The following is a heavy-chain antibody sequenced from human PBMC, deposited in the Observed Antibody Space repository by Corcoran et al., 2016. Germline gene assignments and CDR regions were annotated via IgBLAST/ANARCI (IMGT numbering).Heavy chain of an antibody. J-gene: IGHJ4*02. CDR1: GGSISSYY. D-gene: IGHD2-2*01. Sequence: QVQLQESGPGLVKPSDTLSLTCTVSGGSISSYYWSWIRQPPGKGLEWIGYIYYSGSTNYNPSLKSRVTISVDTAKNQFSLKLSSVTAADTAVYYGARECSSTSCSDYWGQGTLVTVSS. CDR2: IYYSGST. V-gene: IGHV4-59*01. CDR3: ARECSSTSCSDY.